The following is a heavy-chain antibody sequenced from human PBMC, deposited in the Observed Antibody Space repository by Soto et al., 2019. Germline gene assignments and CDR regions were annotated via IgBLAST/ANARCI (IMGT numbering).Heavy chain of an antibody. D-gene: IGHD3-10*01. CDR1: GFSFISYS. J-gene: IGHJ4*02. CDR2: ISNSGSVI. Sequence: EVQLVESGGNLVQAGGSLRLSCAASGFSFISYSMSWVRQAPGKGLEWVSYISNSGSVIHDADSVKGRFTISRDNAKNSLSLQMSSLRAEDSAVYYCARGSRDSYPGSRIFDLWGRGTRVTVSS. V-gene: IGHV3-48*01. CDR3: ARGSRDSYPGSRIFDL.